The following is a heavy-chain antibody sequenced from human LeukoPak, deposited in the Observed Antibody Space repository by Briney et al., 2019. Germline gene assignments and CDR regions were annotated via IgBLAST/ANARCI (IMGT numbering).Heavy chain of an antibody. Sequence: GRSLRLSCAASGFTFSSYAMHWVRQAPGKGLEWVAVISYDGSNKYYADSVKGRFTISRDNSKNTLYLQMNSLRAEDTAVYYCAKGGKGITMIVVVPIDYWGQGTLVTVSS. CDR2: ISYDGSNK. J-gene: IGHJ4*02. D-gene: IGHD3-22*01. CDR1: GFTFSSYA. CDR3: AKGGKGITMIVVVPIDY. V-gene: IGHV3-30-3*01.